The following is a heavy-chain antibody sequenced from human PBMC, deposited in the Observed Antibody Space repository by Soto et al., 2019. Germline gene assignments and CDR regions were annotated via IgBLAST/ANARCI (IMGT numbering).Heavy chain of an antibody. CDR2: TRSKAHSYAT. D-gene: IGHD4-4*01. V-gene: IGHV3-73*02. J-gene: IGHJ4*02. Sequence: EVQLVESGGGLVQPGGSLKLSCAASGFSFSDSAIHWVRQASGKGLEWVGRTRSKAHSYATAFAASVKGRFTISRDDSKNTVYLQMNSLKTGDTAVYYCTRHTVDYWGQGTLVTVSS. CDR3: TRHTVDY. CDR1: GFSFSDSA.